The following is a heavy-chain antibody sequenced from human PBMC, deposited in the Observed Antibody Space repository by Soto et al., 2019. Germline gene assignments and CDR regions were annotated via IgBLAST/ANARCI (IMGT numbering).Heavy chain of an antibody. D-gene: IGHD4-4*01. J-gene: IGHJ4*02. CDR2: ISAYNGNT. CDR3: AIDSEGYNNYLSFDY. V-gene: IGHV1-18*01. Sequence: QGQLVQSGAEVKKPGASGKVSCKASGYTFTSSGISCVRQAPGQGLEWIGWISAYNGNTNYAEKLQGRVTMTTDTSTSTAYMELRSLRSDDTAVYYCAIDSEGYNNYLSFDYWCQGTLVTVSS. CDR1: GYTFTSSG.